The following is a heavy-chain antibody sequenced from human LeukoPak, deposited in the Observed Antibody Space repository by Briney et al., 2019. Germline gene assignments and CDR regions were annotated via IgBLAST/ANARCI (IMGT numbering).Heavy chain of an antibody. J-gene: IGHJ1*01. V-gene: IGHV4-39*07. CDR3: ARRSSGWYGDSVGYFQH. Sequence: PSETLSLTCTVSGGSISSSSYYWGWIRQPPGKGLEWIGSIYYSGSTYYNPSLKSRVTISVDTSKNQFSLKLSSVTAAGTAVYYCARRSSGWYGDSVGYFQHWGQGTLVTVSS. CDR2: IYYSGST. CDR1: GGSISSSSYY. D-gene: IGHD6-19*01.